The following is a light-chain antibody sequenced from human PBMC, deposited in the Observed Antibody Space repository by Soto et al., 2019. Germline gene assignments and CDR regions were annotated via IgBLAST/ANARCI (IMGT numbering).Light chain of an antibody. CDR1: QSVSKYY. Sequence: ELELTQSPGTVSLSPGETATLSCRASQSVSKYYLAWYQQKPGQAHRLLISAASTMPTGIPDRFSGSGSGTDFTLTISSLQPEDFAAYHCQQSSSSPLTFGEGTKVEIK. CDR3: QQSSSSPLT. J-gene: IGKJ1*01. CDR2: AAS. V-gene: IGKV3-20*01.